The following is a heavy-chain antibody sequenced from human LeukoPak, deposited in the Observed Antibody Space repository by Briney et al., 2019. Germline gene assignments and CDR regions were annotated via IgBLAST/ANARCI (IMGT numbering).Heavy chain of an antibody. Sequence: ASVKLSCKASGYMFTRFGINWVRQATGQGLEWVGWMNPKSGNTGYAQKFQGRVTMTRNTSISTDYMELSSLRSEDTAVYYCARGVAGSGCSSTSCYFRLDAFDIWGQGTMVTVSS. J-gene: IGHJ3*02. CDR1: GYMFTRFG. V-gene: IGHV1-8*01. CDR3: ARGVAGSGCSSTSCYFRLDAFDI. CDR2: MNPKSGNT. D-gene: IGHD2-2*01.